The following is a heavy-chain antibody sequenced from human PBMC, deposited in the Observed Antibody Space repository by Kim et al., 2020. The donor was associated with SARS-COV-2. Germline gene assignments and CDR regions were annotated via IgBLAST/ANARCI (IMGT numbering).Heavy chain of an antibody. D-gene: IGHD1-20*01. V-gene: IGHV1-3*01. Sequence: ASVKVSCKASGYTFTSYAMHWVRQAPGQRLEWMGWINAGNGNTKYSQKFQGRVTITRDTSASTAYMELSSLRSEDTAVYYCARAGSPAPGITGTITTGVDYWGQGTLVTVSS. J-gene: IGHJ4*02. CDR1: GYTFTSYA. CDR3: ARAGSPAPGITGTITTGVDY. CDR2: INAGNGNT.